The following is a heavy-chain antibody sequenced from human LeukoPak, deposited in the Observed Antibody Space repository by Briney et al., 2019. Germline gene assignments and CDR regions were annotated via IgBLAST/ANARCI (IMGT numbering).Heavy chain of an antibody. Sequence: GGSLRLSCASTFTFNIYGMHWVRQAPGKGLEWEAFIQYDGSKKYYADSVKGRFTISRDNSRNTLSLQMNSLRTEDTAVYYCARDRTAYSYGTLFDYWGQGTLVTVSS. J-gene: IGHJ4*02. D-gene: IGHD5-12*01. CDR3: ARDRTAYSYGTLFDY. V-gene: IGHV3-30*02. CDR1: TFTFNIYG. CDR2: IQYDGSKK.